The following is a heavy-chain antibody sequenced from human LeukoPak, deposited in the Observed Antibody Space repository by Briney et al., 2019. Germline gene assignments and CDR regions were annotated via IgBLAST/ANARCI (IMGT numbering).Heavy chain of an antibody. Sequence: GAPVKVSCKASGYTFTPSGISWGTQAPGHRLKGMGWISGYNGITKYTKRLQGRVTMTTDTSTSSADMEVRGLGSDETAVYYCVIVRSAPPNWNSGHGWFDPWGEGTLVTVSS. CDR3: VIVRSAPPNWNSGHGWFDP. V-gene: IGHV1-18*04. CDR2: ISGYNGIT. CDR1: GYTFTPSG. J-gene: IGHJ5*02. D-gene: IGHD1-1*01.